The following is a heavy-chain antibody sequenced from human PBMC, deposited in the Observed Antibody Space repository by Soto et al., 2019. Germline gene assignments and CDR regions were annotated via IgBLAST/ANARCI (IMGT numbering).Heavy chain of an antibody. J-gene: IGHJ5*02. CDR1: GGSVSSDTYY. CDR3: ARDYYDGVGIHWVDP. CDR2: IYYSGNT. V-gene: IGHV4-61*01. Sequence: PSETLSLTCPVSGGSVSSDTYYWSWFRQPPGKGLEWIGYIYYSGNTNYNPSLRGRVTISIDRSKNQFSLKLSSVTAADTAGYYCARDYYDGVGIHWVDPWGQGTLVTVSS. D-gene: IGHD3-22*01.